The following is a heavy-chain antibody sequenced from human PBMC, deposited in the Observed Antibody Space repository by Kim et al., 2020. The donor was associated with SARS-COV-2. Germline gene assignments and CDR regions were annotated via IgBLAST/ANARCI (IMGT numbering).Heavy chain of an antibody. Sequence: GGSLRLSCAASGFTVSSNYMSWVRQAPGKGLEWVSVIYSGGSTYYADYVKGRFTISRDNSTNKLYLQMNSLRAEDTAVYYCARSHYYGSGLSNWFDPWGHGTLVTVSS. D-gene: IGHD3-10*01. CDR2: IYSGGST. CDR1: GFTVSSNY. V-gene: IGHV3-53*01. J-gene: IGHJ5*02. CDR3: ARSHYYGSGLSNWFDP.